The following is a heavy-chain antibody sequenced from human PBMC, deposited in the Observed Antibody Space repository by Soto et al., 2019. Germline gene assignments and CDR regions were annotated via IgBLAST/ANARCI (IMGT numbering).Heavy chain of an antibody. CDR2: ISSSSSTI. V-gene: IGHV3-48*01. J-gene: IGHJ4*02. CDR1: GFTFSSYS. D-gene: IGHD3-3*01. CDR3: ARADYDFWSGYYTGVDY. Sequence: GGSLRLSCAASGFTFSSYSMNWVRQAPGKGLEWVSYISSSSSTIYYADSVKGRFTISRDNAKNSLYLQMNSPRAEDTAVYYCARADYDFWSGYYTGVDYWGQGTLVTVSS.